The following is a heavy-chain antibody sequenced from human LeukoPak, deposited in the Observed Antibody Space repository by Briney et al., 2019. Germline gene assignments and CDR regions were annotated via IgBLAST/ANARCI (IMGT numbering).Heavy chain of an antibody. CDR3: AKDHYCSSTSCYYTGYYYGMDV. CDR1: GFTFSSYA. J-gene: IGHJ6*04. V-gene: IGHV3-30*04. D-gene: IGHD2-2*01. Sequence: PGGSLRLSCAASGFTFSSYAMHWVRQAPGKGLEWVAVISYDGSNKYYADSVEGRFTISRDNSKNTLYLQMNSLRAEDTAVYYCAKDHYCSSTSCYYTGYYYGMDVWGKGTTVTVSS. CDR2: ISYDGSNK.